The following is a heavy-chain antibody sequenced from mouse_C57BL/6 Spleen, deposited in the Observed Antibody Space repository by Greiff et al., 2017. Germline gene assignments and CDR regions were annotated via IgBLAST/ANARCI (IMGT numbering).Heavy chain of an antibody. Sequence: EVQLQQSGTVLARPGASVKMSCKTSGYTFTSYWMHWVKQRPGQGLEWIGAIYPGNSYTSYNQKFNGKAKLTAVTSASTAYMELSSLTNEDSAVYYCTRGTTVVPDYWGQGTTLTGSS. CDR1: GYTFTSYW. V-gene: IGHV1-5*01. CDR2: IYPGNSYT. J-gene: IGHJ2*01. D-gene: IGHD1-1*01. CDR3: TRGTTVVPDY.